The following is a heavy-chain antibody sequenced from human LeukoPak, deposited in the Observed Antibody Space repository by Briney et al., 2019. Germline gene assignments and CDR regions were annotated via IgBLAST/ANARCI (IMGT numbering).Heavy chain of an antibody. CDR2: IKQDGSEK. CDR1: GFTFSSYW. J-gene: IGHJ6*03. D-gene: IGHD3-22*01. V-gene: IGHV3-7*01. CDR3: ARDPDPAYYYDSSGYMDV. Sequence: GRSLRLSCAASGFTFSSYWMSWVRQATGKGLEWVANIKQDGSEKYYVDSVKGRFTISRDNAKNSLYLQMNSLRAEDTAVYYCARDPDPAYYYDSSGYMDVWGKGTTVTVSS.